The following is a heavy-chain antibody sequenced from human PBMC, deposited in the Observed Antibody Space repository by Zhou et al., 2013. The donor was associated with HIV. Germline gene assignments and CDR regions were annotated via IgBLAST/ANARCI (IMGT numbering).Heavy chain of an antibody. CDR2: INPGIGST. V-gene: IGHV1-46*01. J-gene: IGHJ6*01. Sequence: QVQLVQSGAEVKKPGASVNISCEASGYAFTSYYIHWVRQAPGQGLEWLGLINPGIGSTYYAEKFQGRVTMTTDESTSTAYMELRSLKSEDTAIYYCAREKLPDVMSEHFYYGVDVWGQGTTVTVSA. CDR3: AREKLPDVMSEHFYYGVDV. CDR1: GYAFTSYY. D-gene: IGHD3-3*02.